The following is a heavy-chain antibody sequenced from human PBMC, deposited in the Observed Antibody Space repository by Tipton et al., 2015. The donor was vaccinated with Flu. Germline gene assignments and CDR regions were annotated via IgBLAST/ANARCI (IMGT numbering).Heavy chain of an antibody. Sequence: SLRLSCAASGFSFSTYWMSWVRQAPGKGLEWVANINQGGSEKYYVDSVKGRFTISRENAKNSLYLQMNSLSAEDAAVYYCARVADYGVYSGYYYGMDVWGQGTTVTISS. V-gene: IGHV3-7*01. CDR1: GFSFSTYW. CDR2: INQGGSEK. J-gene: IGHJ6*02. D-gene: IGHD4-17*01. CDR3: ARVADYGVYSGYYYGMDV.